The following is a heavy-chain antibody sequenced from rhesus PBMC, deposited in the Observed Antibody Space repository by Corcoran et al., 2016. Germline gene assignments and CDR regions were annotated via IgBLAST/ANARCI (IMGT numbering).Heavy chain of an antibody. J-gene: IGHJ4*01. Sequence: EVQLVESGGGLAKPGGSLRLSCAASGFTFSDYYMDWVRQAPGKGLEWVSRISNGGGCTWYADPVKGRFTIWRENAKNTLYLRMNRLRVEDTAVYYCARDGAGPFDYWGQGVLVTVSS. CDR2: ISNGGGCT. V-gene: IGHV3-178*01. CDR3: ARDGAGPFDY. CDR1: GFTFSDYY. D-gene: IGHD6-31*01.